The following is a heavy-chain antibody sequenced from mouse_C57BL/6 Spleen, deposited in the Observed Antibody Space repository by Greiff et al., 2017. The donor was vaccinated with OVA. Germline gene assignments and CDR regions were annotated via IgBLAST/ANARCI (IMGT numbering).Heavy chain of an antibody. CDR2: IDPEDGEP. CDR3: DIFLLPSAFAD. D-gene: IGHD1-1*01. Sequence: VQLQQSGAELVKPGASVKLSCTASGFTISDYYMHWVKQRTDQRLEWLGRIDPEDGEPNYPPTFQGKATIKADTSTNTAHLQSRSLTSKDTAVYYCDIFLLPSAFADWGKGTLVTVSA. J-gene: IGHJ3*01. V-gene: IGHV14-2*01. CDR1: GFTISDYY.